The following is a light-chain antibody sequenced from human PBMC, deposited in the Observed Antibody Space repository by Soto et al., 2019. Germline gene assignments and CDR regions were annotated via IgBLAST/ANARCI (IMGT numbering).Light chain of an antibody. Sequence: IQLTQSPSSLSASVGDRVTITCRASQDIRNVLGWFQQKPGKAPKLLISAESFLQSGVPSRFSGSGSGTDLTLTISRLQPEDFATYYCLQDYNYPRTXGQGTKVDI. CDR2: AES. CDR1: QDIRNV. J-gene: IGKJ1*01. CDR3: LQDYNYPRT. V-gene: IGKV1-6*01.